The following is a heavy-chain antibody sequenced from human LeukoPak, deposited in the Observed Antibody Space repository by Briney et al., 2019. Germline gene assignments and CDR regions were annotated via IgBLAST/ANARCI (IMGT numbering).Heavy chain of an antibody. V-gene: IGHV3-15*01. D-gene: IGHD5-24*01. J-gene: IGHJ4*02. Sequence: GESLKISCAASGFTFSNAWMSWVRQAPGKGLEWVGRIKSKTDGGTTDYAAPVKGRFTISRDDSKNTLYLQMNSLKTEDTAVYYCTTGKMARRYYFDYWGQGTLVTVSS. CDR3: TTGKMARRYYFDY. CDR2: IKSKTDGGTT. CDR1: GFTFSNAW.